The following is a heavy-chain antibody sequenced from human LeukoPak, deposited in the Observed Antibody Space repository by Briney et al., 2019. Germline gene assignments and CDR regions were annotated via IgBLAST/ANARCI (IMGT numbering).Heavy chain of an antibody. D-gene: IGHD1-7*01. CDR3: KRTGSTGGY. V-gene: IGHV4-61*01. Sequence: SETLSLTCTVSGGSVSGGNYYCSWIRQSPGKGLEWIEYIHYSGSTVYNPSLKSRVTMSIDTSKNQFSLNLSSATAADTAVYYCKRTGSTGGYWGQGTLVTVSS. CDR1: GGSVSGGNYY. CDR2: IHYSGST. J-gene: IGHJ4*02.